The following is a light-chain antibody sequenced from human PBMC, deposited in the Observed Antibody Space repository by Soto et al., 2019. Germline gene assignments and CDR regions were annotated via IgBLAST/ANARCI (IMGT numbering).Light chain of an antibody. J-gene: IGKJ4*01. V-gene: IGKV3-20*01. CDR3: EYYGTPIT. CDR2: GTS. CDR1: QSIDNNH. Sequence: EIVLTLSPGTLSLSPGERVTLSCRASQSIDNNHLAWYQQKPGQAPRLLIHGTSNRATGIPDRFSGSGSGTDSTLTFSRLQPEDFAVYYCEYYGTPITFGGGTKVDIK.